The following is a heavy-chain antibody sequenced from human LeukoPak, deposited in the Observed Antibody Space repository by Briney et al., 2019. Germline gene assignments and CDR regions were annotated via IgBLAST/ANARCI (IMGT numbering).Heavy chain of an antibody. J-gene: IGHJ4*02. Sequence: GGSLRLSCAASGFTFSSYWMSWVRRAPGKGLEWVAKIKQDGSEKYYVDSVKGRFTISRGDAKNSLYLQMNSLRAEDTAVYYCARTATDTGEFDYWGQGTLVTVSS. CDR3: ARTATDTGEFDY. CDR2: IKQDGSEK. V-gene: IGHV3-7*01. CDR1: GFTFSSYW. D-gene: IGHD6-13*01.